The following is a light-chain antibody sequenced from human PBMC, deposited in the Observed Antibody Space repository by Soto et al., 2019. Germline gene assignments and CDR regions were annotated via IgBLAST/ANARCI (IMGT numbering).Light chain of an antibody. Sequence: DIQMTQSPSSLSASLGDRVTITCRASQSINSFLNWYQHQPGKAPKVLIYAASNLQSGVPSRFNGNGSGTDFTLTISSLQPEDFATYLCQQTYRPSYTFAQGTRLEIK. CDR1: QSINSF. CDR2: AAS. CDR3: QQTYRPSYT. J-gene: IGKJ2*01. V-gene: IGKV1-39*01.